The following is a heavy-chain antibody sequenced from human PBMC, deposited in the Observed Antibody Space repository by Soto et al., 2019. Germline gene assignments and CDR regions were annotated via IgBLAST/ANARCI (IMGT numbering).Heavy chain of an antibody. CDR3: AKVVVATTRHTDFDS. D-gene: IGHD2-15*01. V-gene: IGHV4-39*02. CDR2: IYYDGST. Sequence: SETLSLTCTVSGGSINSNNYYWAWIRQPPGKGLAWIASIYYDGSTYYNPSLKSRVSISVDTSKNHFSLKLSSVTAADTAVYYCAKVVVATTRHTDFDSWGQGTLVTVSS. J-gene: IGHJ4*02. CDR1: GGSINSNNYY.